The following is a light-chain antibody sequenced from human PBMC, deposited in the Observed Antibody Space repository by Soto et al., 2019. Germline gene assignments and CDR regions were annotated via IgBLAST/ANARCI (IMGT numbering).Light chain of an antibody. J-gene: IGKJ1*01. Sequence: EIVLTQSPGTLSLSPGERATLSCRASQSVSSNYLAWYQQKPGLAPSLLIYDASSRATGIPDRFSGSGSGTDFTLTISRLEPEDFAVYFCQQYGSSPPWTFGQGTKVEIK. CDR1: QSVSSNY. CDR3: QQYGSSPPWT. V-gene: IGKV3-20*01. CDR2: DAS.